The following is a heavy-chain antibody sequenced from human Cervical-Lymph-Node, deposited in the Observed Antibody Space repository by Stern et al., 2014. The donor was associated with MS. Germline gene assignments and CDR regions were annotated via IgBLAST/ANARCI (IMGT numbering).Heavy chain of an antibody. CDR1: GGSISSGGYY. CDR3: ARGPTRNYFNY. V-gene: IGHV4-31*03. J-gene: IGHJ4*02. Sequence: VQLEESGPGLVKPSQTLSLTCTVSGGSISSGGYYWSWIRQHPGMGLEWIGYIYYSGSTYYNPSLKSRVAISVDTSKNQFSLKLSSVTAADSAVFYCARGPTRNYFNYWGQGTLVTVSS. CDR2: IYYSGST. D-gene: IGHD1-1*01.